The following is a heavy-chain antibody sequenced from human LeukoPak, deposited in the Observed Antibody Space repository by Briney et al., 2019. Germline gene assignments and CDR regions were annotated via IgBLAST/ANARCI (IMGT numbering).Heavy chain of an antibody. CDR3: VSVFADY. J-gene: IGHJ4*02. CDR2: IYSGGTT. CDR1: GFTVSTNC. V-gene: IGHV3-53*04. D-gene: IGHD3-16*01. Sequence: GGSLRLSCAASGFTVSTNCMTWVRQAPGKGLEWVSTIYSGGTTYYADSVMGRFTISRHNSRNTLYLQMNSLRAEDTAVYYCVSVFADYWGQGTLVTVSS.